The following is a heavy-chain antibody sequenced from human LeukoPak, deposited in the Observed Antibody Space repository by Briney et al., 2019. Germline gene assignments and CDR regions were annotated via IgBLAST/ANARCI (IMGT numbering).Heavy chain of an antibody. D-gene: IGHD6-19*01. CDR3: ARGGVFSSGWYVDY. J-gene: IGHJ4*02. CDR1: GFTFSSYS. V-gene: IGHV3-48*04. CDR2: ISAISSSST. Sequence: GGSLRLSCAASGFTFSSYSMNWVRQAPGKGLEWVSYISAISSSSTYYADSVKGRFTISRDNAKNSLYLQMDSLRAEDTAVYYCARGGVFSSGWYVDYWGQGTLVSVSS.